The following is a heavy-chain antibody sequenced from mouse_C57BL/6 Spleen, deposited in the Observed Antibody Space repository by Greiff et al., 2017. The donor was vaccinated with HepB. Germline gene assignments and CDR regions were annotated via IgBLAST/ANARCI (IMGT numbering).Heavy chain of an antibody. CDR2: ISYSGST. V-gene: IGHV3-1*01. CDR1: GYSITSGYD. Sequence: EVKLQESGPGMVKPSQSLSLTCTVTGYSITSGYDWHWIRHFPGNKLEWMGYISYSGSTNYNPSLKSRISITHDTSKNHFFLKLNSVTTEDTATYYCARGRDEYPAWFAYWGQGTLVTVSA. CDR3: ARGRDEYPAWFAY. J-gene: IGHJ3*01. D-gene: IGHD5-2*01.